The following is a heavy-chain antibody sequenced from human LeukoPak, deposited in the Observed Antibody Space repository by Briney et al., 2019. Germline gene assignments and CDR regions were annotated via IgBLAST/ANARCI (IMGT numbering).Heavy chain of an antibody. J-gene: IGHJ4*02. V-gene: IGHV1-8*01. CDR2: MSPNSGDT. CDR1: GYTFTSYD. D-gene: IGHD7-27*01. CDR3: ARGPPNWGYDY. Sequence: GASVKVSCKASGYTFTSYDLNWVRQATGQRPEWMGWMSPNSGDTGYAQKFQDRVTMTRNTSISTAYMELSSLRSDDTAVYYCARGPPNWGYDYWGPGTLVTASS.